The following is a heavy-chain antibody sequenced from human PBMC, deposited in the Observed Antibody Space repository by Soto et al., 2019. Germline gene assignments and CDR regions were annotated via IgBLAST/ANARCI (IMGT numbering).Heavy chain of an antibody. Sequence: SETLSLTCTVSGGSISGYYWSWIRQPPGKGLEWIGYIYYSGSTNYNPSLKSRVTISVDTSKNQFSLKLSSVTAADTAVYYCARMHYDFWTGGMDVWGQGTTVTVSS. CDR1: GGSISGYY. J-gene: IGHJ6*02. CDR3: ARMHYDFWTGGMDV. D-gene: IGHD3-3*01. V-gene: IGHV4-59*01. CDR2: IYYSGST.